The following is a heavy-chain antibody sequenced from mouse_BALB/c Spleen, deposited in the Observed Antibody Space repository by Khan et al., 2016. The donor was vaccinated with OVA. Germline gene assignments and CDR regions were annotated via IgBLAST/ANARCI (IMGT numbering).Heavy chain of an antibody. CDR1: GFTFSGYG. D-gene: IGHD2-14*01. V-gene: IGHV5-6-3*01. CDR3: ARGCYRCDGDY. Sequence: EVELVESGGGLVQPGGSLKLSCAASGFTFSGYGMSWVRQPPDKRLELVATISSNGGTIFFPDSVKGRFPISRSHAKNSLPLQMRSLKSDDTAMYYSARGCYRCDGDY. J-gene: IGHJ4*01. CDR2: ISSNGGTI.